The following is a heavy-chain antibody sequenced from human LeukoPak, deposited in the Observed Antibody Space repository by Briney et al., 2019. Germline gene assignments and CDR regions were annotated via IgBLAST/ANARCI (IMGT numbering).Heavy chain of an antibody. J-gene: IGHJ6*02. Sequence: GGSLRLSCAASGFTFSTYAMTWVRQAPGKGLEWVSGITGSGGSTSYADSVKGRFTISRDNSKNTLYLQMISLRAEDTAVYYCAKTALGYFYTMDVWGQGTTVTVSS. V-gene: IGHV3-23*01. CDR2: ITGSGGST. D-gene: IGHD7-27*01. CDR1: GFTFSTYA. CDR3: AKTALGYFYTMDV.